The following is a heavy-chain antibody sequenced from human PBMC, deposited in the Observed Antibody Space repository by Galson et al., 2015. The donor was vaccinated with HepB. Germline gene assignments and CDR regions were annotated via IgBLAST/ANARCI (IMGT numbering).Heavy chain of an antibody. CDR2: INPNSGGT. J-gene: IGHJ6*03. V-gene: IGHV1-2*06. CDR1: GYIFTNYY. Sequence: SVKVSCKASGYIFTNYYMHWVRQAPGQELGWMGRINPNSGGTNYAQEFQGRVTMTRDTSISTAYMELSRLRSDDTAVYYCAREGYDYIWGSYCLYYYYYYMDVWGKGTTVTVSS. CDR3: AREGYDYIWGSYCLYYYYYYMDV. D-gene: IGHD3-16*01.